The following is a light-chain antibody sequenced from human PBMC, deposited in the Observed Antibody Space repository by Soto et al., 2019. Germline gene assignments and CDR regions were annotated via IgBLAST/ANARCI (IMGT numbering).Light chain of an antibody. CDR3: QRGFT. CDR1: QSLNNY. Sequence: EIVLTQSPATLSLSPGDRATLSCRASQSLNNYLAWYQHKPGQAPRLLIYDASNRATGIPARFSGSGSGTAFTLTISSLEPQDFAEHYCQRGFTFGGGTKVEIK. CDR2: DAS. J-gene: IGKJ4*01. V-gene: IGKV3-11*01.